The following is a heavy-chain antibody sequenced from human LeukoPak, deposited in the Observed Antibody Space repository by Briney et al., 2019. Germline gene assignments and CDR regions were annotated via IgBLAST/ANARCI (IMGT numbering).Heavy chain of an antibody. CDR3: ARVGSSGGYYNAFDI. V-gene: IGHV4-61*05. CDR2: IYYSGST. CDR1: GDSISSSSYY. Sequence: PSETLSLTCTVSGDSISSSSYYWEWIRQPPGKGLEWIGYIYYSGSTNYNPSLKSRVTISVDTSKNQFSLKLSSVTAADTAVYYCARVGSSGGYYNAFDIWGQGTMVTVSS. J-gene: IGHJ3*02. D-gene: IGHD3-22*01.